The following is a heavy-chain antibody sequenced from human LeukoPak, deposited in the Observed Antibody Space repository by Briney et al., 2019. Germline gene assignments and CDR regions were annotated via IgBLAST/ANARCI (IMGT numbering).Heavy chain of an antibody. D-gene: IGHD6-19*01. CDR1: GGSFSGYY. CDR3: ARVLSGDFSSGRYRNPYYFDY. J-gene: IGHJ4*02. Sequence: PSETLSLTCAVYGGSFSGYYWSWIRQPPGKGLEWIGEINHSGSTNYNPSLKSRVTISVDTSKNQFSLKLSSVTAADTAVYYCARVLSGDFSSGRYRNPYYFDYWGQGTLVTVSS. V-gene: IGHV4-34*01. CDR2: INHSGST.